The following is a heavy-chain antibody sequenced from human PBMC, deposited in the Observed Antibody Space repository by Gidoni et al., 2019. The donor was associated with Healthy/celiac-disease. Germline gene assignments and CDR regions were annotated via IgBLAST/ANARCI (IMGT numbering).Heavy chain of an antibody. D-gene: IGHD6-19*01. CDR1: GFTVSSNY. J-gene: IGHJ6*02. CDR3: ARDLAVAGTWDYYYYGMDV. V-gene: IGHV3-53*04. CDR2: IYSGGST. Sequence: EVQLVESGGGLVQPGGSLRLSCAASGFTVSSNYMSWVRQAPGKGLEWVSVIYSGGSTYYADSVKGRFTISRHNSKNTLYLQMNSLRAEDTAVYYCARDLAVAGTWDYYYYGMDVWGQGTTVTVSS.